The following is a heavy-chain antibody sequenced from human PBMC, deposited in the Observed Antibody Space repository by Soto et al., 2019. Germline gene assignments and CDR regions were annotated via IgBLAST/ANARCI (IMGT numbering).Heavy chain of an antibody. D-gene: IGHD1-26*01. CDR3: ARLVGAPRLYFQH. J-gene: IGHJ1*01. V-gene: IGHV4-39*01. CDR2: IYYSGST. CDR1: GGSISSSSYY. Sequence: PSETLSLTCTVSGGSISSSSYYWGWIRQPPGKGLEWIGSIYYSGSTYYNPSLKSRVTISVDTSKNQFSLKLSSVTAADTAVYYCARLVGAPRLYFQHLGQGTLVTVSS.